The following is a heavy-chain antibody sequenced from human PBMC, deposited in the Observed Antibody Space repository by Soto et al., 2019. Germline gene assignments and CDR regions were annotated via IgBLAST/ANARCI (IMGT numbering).Heavy chain of an antibody. CDR2: ISFDGNKI. V-gene: IGHV3-33*05. Sequence: SLKIACVRSGFTFSDYGFHGVRQSPGKGLDWVAMISFDGNKINYAESVKGRFTISRDPSKNTLYLQMTSLTAEDAAVYYCGRDCQHIDNYKFYYRMRVWRQGPTVNV. D-gene: IGHD3-22*01. J-gene: IGHJ6*02. CDR1: GFTFSDYG. CDR3: GRDCQHIDNYKFYYRMRV.